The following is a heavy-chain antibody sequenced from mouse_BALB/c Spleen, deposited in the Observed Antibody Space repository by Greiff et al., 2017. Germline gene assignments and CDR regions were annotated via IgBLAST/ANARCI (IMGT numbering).Heavy chain of an antibody. V-gene: IGHV14-3*02. CDR2: IDPANGNT. CDR3: ARDGSSYGGFAY. J-gene: IGHJ3*01. D-gene: IGHD1-1*01. Sequence: VQLKQSGAELVKPGASVKLSCTASGFNIKDSYMHWVKQRPEQGLEWIGRIDPANGNTKYDPKFQGKATITADTSSNTAYLQLSSLTSEDTAVYYCARDGSSYGGFAYWGQGTLVTVSA. CDR1: GFNIKDSY.